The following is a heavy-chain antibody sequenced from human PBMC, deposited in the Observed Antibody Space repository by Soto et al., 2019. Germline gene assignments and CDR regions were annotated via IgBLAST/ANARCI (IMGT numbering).Heavy chain of an antibody. Sequence: ASVKVSCKTSGYTFSNYGITWVRQAPGQPLEWLGWISLYSDGTNYAQKFQGRVSMTTDTSTTTAYMELRSLRSDDTAVYYCARVVPGAEAWFGSWGQGTLVTVSS. CDR2: ISLYSDGT. CDR1: GYTFSNYG. J-gene: IGHJ5*01. CDR3: ARVVPGAEAWFGS. V-gene: IGHV1-18*01. D-gene: IGHD2-2*01.